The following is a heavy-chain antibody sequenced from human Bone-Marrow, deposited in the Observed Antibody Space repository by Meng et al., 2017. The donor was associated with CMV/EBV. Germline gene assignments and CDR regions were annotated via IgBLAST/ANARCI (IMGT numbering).Heavy chain of an antibody. CDR3: ATHQDYCSSTSCYHNRFDP. V-gene: IGHV1-69*10. Sequence: FSSYASSWVRQAPGHGPGWMRGIIPSLGIADYAQKFQGSVTIPADNSTSTAYMALSSLRSEDTAVYYCATHQDYCSSTSCYHNRFDPWGQGTLVTVSS. J-gene: IGHJ5*02. CDR2: IIPSLGIA. CDR1: FSSYA. D-gene: IGHD2-2*01.